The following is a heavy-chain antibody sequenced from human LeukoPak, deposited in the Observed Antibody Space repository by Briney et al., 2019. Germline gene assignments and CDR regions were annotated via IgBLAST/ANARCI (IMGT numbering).Heavy chain of an antibody. V-gene: IGHV3-53*01. Sequence: PGGSLRLPCAASGFSVSSNFMSWVRQAPGKGLEWVSVLYSGGYTVYADSVKGRFTISRDNSENTLYLQMNSLRADDTAVYYCVRASSTTAAGLFGFWGQGTLLTVSS. D-gene: IGHD6-13*01. CDR2: LYSGGYT. CDR3: VRASSTTAAGLFGF. J-gene: IGHJ4*02. CDR1: GFSVSSNF.